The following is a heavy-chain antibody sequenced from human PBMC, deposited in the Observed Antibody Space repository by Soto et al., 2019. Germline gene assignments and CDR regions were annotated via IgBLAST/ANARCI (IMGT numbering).Heavy chain of an antibody. CDR2: ISWNSGSI. CDR3: AREYYYDSSGYRARDAFDI. D-gene: IGHD3-22*01. CDR1: GFTFDDYA. J-gene: IGHJ3*02. V-gene: IGHV3-9*01. Sequence: PGGSLRLSCAASGFTFDDYAMHGVRQAPGKGLEWVSGISWNSGSIGYADSVKGRFTISRDNAKNSLYLQMNSLRAEDTALYYCAREYYYDSSGYRARDAFDIWGQGTMVTVSS.